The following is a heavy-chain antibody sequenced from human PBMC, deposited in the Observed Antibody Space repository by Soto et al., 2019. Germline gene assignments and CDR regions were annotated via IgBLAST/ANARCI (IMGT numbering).Heavy chain of an antibody. CDR2: VSGSSTYI. Sequence: PGGSLRLSCAASGFTFSSYSMNWVRQAPGKGLEWVSSVSGSSTYIFYADSVRGRFTISRDNAKNSLYLQMSSLRAEDTAVYYCARSYYDVLTGFHPYDYWGQGTLVTVSS. V-gene: IGHV3-21*01. CDR1: GFTFSSYS. J-gene: IGHJ4*02. CDR3: ARSYYDVLTGFHPYDY. D-gene: IGHD3-9*01.